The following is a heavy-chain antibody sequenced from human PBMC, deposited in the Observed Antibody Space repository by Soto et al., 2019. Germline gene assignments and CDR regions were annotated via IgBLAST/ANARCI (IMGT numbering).Heavy chain of an antibody. Sequence: VGSLRLSCAASGFTCSSYAMSWVRQAPGKGLEWVSAISGSGGSTYYADSVKGRFTISRDNSKNTLYLQMNSLRAEDTAVYYCAKGQRVLRFLEWLLRNTYYYYYMDVWGKGTTVTVSS. CDR2: ISGSGGST. CDR3: AKGQRVLRFLEWLLRNTYYYYYMDV. J-gene: IGHJ6*03. V-gene: IGHV3-23*01. D-gene: IGHD3-3*01. CDR1: GFTCSSYA.